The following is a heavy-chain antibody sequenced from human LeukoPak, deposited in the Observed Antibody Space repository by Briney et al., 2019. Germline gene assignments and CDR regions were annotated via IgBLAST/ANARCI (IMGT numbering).Heavy chain of an antibody. V-gene: IGHV7-4-1*02. CDR2: IHPSTGNP. CDR3: ARAFQSLGGLSLPDY. Sequence: ASVKVSCKASGYTFTGHYMHWVRQAPGQGLEWMGWIHPSTGNPTYAQGFTGRFVFSLDTSVSTTYLQISSLKAEDTAVYYCARAFQSLGGLSLPDYWGQGTLVTVSS. D-gene: IGHD3-16*02. J-gene: IGHJ4*02. CDR1: GYTFTGHY.